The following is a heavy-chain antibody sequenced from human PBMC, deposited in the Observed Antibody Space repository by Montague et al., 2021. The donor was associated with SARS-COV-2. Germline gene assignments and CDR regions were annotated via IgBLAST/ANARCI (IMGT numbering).Heavy chain of an antibody. Sequence: SETLSLTCAVSGVSITSTNWWSLVLQPPGKGLEWIGEISYGGIATYNPSLKSRATISMDRSRNLFSLKLISVTAADTAIYYCAEKVLTVPADYWGQGTLVTVS. D-gene: IGHD4-11*01. CDR2: ISYGGIA. V-gene: IGHV4-4*02. CDR3: AEKVLTVPADY. J-gene: IGHJ4*02. CDR1: GVSITSTNW.